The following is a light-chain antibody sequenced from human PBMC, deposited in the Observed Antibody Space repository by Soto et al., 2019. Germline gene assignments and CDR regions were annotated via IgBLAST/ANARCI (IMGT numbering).Light chain of an antibody. CDR1: SSDVGGYKY. V-gene: IGLV2-14*01. Sequence: QSVLAQPASVSGSPGQSITISRTGTSSDVGGYKYVSWYQQHPGKAPKLMIHEVSNRPSGVSSRFSGSKSGNTASLTISGLQAEDEADYYCSSYTSSSTLDVFGTGTKVTVL. J-gene: IGLJ1*01. CDR2: EVS. CDR3: SSYTSSSTLDV.